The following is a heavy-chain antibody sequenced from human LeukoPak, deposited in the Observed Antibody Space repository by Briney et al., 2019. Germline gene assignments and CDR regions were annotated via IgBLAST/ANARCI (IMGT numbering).Heavy chain of an antibody. D-gene: IGHD3-9*01. Sequence: SETLSLTCAVSGGSMRSGDYSRSWIRQPPGKGLEWIGYIYHSGSTDYNPSLKSRVTISLDRSKNQFSLKLTSVTAADTAVYYCARAYYHVLTGFYSRSFDVWGQGTMVTVSS. CDR1: GGSMRSGDYS. CDR3: ARAYYHVLTGFYSRSFDV. CDR2: IYHSGST. J-gene: IGHJ3*01. V-gene: IGHV4-30-2*01.